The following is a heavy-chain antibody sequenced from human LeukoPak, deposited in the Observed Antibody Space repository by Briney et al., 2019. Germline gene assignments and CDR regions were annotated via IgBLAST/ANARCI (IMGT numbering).Heavy chain of an antibody. J-gene: IGHJ6*03. CDR3: ARDRGEYSSGWYDYYYMDV. CDR1: GFTFSSYS. D-gene: IGHD6-19*01. CDR2: ISSSSSYI. Sequence: PGGSLRLSRAASGFTFSSYSMNWVRQAPGKGLEWVSSISSSSSYIYYADSVKGRFTISRDNAKNSLYLQMNSLRTEDTAVYYCARDRGEYSSGWYDYYYMDVWGKGTTVTVSS. V-gene: IGHV3-21*01.